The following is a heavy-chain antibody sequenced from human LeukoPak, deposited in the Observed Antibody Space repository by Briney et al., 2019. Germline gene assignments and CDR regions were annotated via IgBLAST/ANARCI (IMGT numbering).Heavy chain of an antibody. Sequence: SETLSLTCTVSGGSFSSGSYYWSWIRQPPGKGLEWIGYIYYSGSTNYNPPLKSRVTISVDTSKNQFSLKLSSVTAADTAVYYCARGISSGWSRAVGYWGQGTLVTVSS. J-gene: IGHJ4*02. CDR2: IYYSGST. V-gene: IGHV4-61*01. CDR3: ARGISSGWSRAVGY. D-gene: IGHD6-19*01. CDR1: GGSFSSGSYY.